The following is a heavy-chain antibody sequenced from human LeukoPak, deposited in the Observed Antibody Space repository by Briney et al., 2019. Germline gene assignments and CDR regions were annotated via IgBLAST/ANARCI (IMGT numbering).Heavy chain of an antibody. J-gene: IGHJ4*02. D-gene: IGHD4-17*01. Sequence: PSETLSLTCAVYGGSFSGYYWSGIRQPPGKGLEWIGEINHSGSTNYNPSLKSRVTISVDTSKNHFSLKLSSVTAADPAVYYCAIVPGDYVGLLDYWGQGTLVTVSS. V-gene: IGHV4-34*01. CDR1: GGSFSGYY. CDR3: AIVPGDYVGLLDY. CDR2: INHSGST.